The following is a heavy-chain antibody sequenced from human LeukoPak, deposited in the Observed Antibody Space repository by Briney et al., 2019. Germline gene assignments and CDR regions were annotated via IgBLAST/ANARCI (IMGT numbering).Heavy chain of an antibody. V-gene: IGHV5-51*01. J-gene: IGHJ6*02. Sequence: KPGESLKISCKVSGDSLTNYWIGWVRQMPGKGLEWMGIIYPGDSDTIYSPSFQGQVTISADKSISTAYLQWSSLKASDTAMYYCARHEGGQQLVPYRGSYYYYDMDVWGQGTTVTVSS. D-gene: IGHD6-13*01. CDR2: IYPGDSDT. CDR3: ARHEGGQQLVPYRGSYYYYDMDV. CDR1: GDSLTNYW.